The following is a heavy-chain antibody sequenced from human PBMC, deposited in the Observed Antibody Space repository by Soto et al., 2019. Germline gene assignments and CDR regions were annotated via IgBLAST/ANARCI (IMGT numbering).Heavy chain of an antibody. Sequence: GGSLRLSCAASGFTFTTAWINWVRQAPGKGLEWVGRIKSKIDGGTADFAAPVRGRFAISRDDSKNTAYLQMNSLKTEDTAVYYCTSPYGMDVWGQGTKVTVSS. CDR3: TSPYGMDV. CDR2: IKSKIDGGTA. V-gene: IGHV3-15*07. CDR1: GFTFTTAW. J-gene: IGHJ6*02.